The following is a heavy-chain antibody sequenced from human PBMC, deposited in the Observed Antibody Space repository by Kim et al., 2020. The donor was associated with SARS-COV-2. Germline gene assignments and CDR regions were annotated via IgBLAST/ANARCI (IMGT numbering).Heavy chain of an antibody. V-gene: IGHV3-33*01. D-gene: IGHD3-22*01. CDR2: IWYDGSNK. CDR1: GFTFSSYG. J-gene: IGHJ3*02. CDR3: ARETAYYYDSRYAFDI. Sequence: GWSLRLSCAASGFTFSSYGMHWVRQAPGKGLEWVAVIWYDGSNKYYADSVKGRFTISRDNSKNTLYLQMNSLRAEDTAVYYCARETAYYYDSRYAFDIWGQGTMVTVSS.